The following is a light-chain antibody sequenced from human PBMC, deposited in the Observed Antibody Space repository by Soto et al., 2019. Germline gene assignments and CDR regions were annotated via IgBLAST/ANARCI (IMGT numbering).Light chain of an antibody. V-gene: IGKV1-8*01. CDR1: QGISSY. J-gene: IGKJ1*01. CDR2: AAS. Sequence: AIRMTQSPSSFSASTGDRVTITCRASQGISSYLAWYQQKPGKAPKLLIYAASTLQSGVPSRFSGSGSGTDFTRTISCLQSEDFATYYCQQYYSYFRTFGQGTKVEIK. CDR3: QQYYSYFRT.